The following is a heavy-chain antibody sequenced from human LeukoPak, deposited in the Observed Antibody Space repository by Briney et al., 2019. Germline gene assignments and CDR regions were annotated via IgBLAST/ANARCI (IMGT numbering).Heavy chain of an antibody. D-gene: IGHD3-3*01. CDR3: AKEETIFGGNI. CDR1: GFTVSSNY. CDR2: IYSGGST. Sequence: GGSLRLSCAASGFTVSSNYMSWVRQAPGKGLEWVSVIYSGGSTYYADFVKGRFTISRDNSKNTLYLEMNSLRAEDTAVYYCAKEETIFGGNIWGQGTMVTVSS. V-gene: IGHV3-53*01. J-gene: IGHJ3*02.